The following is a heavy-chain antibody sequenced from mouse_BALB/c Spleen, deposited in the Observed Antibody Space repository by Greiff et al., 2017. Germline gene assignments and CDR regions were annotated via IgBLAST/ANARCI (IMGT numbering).Heavy chain of an antibody. CDR1: GYTFTSYY. J-gene: IGHJ2*01. V-gene: IGHV1S81*02. Sequence: QVQLQQSGAELVKPGASVKLSCKASGYTFTSYYMYWVKQRPGQGLEWIGEINPSNGGTNFNEKFKSKATLTVDKSSSTAYMQLSSLTSEDSAVYYCTRSDGTSYFDDWGQGTTLTVSS. D-gene: IGHD2-1*01. CDR2: INPSNGGT. CDR3: TRSDGTSYFDD.